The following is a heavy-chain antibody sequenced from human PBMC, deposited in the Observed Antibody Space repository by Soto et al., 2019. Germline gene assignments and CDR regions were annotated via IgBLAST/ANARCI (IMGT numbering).Heavy chain of an antibody. Sequence: ASVKVSCKVSGYTLTELSMHWVRQAPGKGLEWMGGFDPEDGETIYAQKFQGRVTMTEDTSTDTAYMELSSLRSEDTAVYYCATYIVVPAASWFDPWGQGTLVTVSS. V-gene: IGHV1-24*01. D-gene: IGHD2-2*01. CDR3: ATYIVVPAASWFDP. CDR1: GYTLTELS. J-gene: IGHJ5*02. CDR2: FDPEDGET.